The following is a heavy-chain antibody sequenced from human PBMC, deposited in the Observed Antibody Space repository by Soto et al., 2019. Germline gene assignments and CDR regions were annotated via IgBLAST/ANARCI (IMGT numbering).Heavy chain of an antibody. J-gene: IGHJ4*02. CDR3: AREVVPQLIDY. Sequence: GGSLRLSCAASGFTFSSYEMNWVRQAPGKGLEWVSYISSSGSTIYYADSVKGRFTISRDNAKNSLYLQMNSLRAEDTAVYYCAREVVPQLIDYWGQGTLVTVST. CDR2: ISSSGSTI. V-gene: IGHV3-48*03. D-gene: IGHD2-21*01. CDR1: GFTFSSYE.